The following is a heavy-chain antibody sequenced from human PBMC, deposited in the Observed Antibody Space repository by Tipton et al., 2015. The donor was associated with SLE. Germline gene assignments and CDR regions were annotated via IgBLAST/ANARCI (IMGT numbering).Heavy chain of an antibody. V-gene: IGHV3-7*01. CDR2: IHEDGGEK. Sequence: SLRLSCAASGFTFSRHWMSWARQPLGQGLEWVANIHEDGGEKYYVDSVKGRFTISRDNAENSLYLQMNSLRAEDTAVYYCARIPRISRPYYMDVWGKGTTVTVSS. D-gene: IGHD2/OR15-2a*01. J-gene: IGHJ6*03. CDR3: ARIPRISRPYYMDV. CDR1: GFTFSRHW.